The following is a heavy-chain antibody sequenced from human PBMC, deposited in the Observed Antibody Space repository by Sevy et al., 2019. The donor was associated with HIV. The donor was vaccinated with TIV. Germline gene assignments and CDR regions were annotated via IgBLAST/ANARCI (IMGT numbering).Heavy chain of an antibody. J-gene: IGHJ4*02. CDR1: GITISDYY. D-gene: IGHD1-1*01. Sequence: GGSLRLSCAASGITISDYYMSWIRQPPGKGLEWIAYISSSGSIMDHADSVKGRFTISRDNAKNSLYMQINSLRADDTAVYYCARVRYNYGQCYFDYWGQGTLVTVSS. V-gene: IGHV3-11*01. CDR2: ISSSGSIM. CDR3: ARVRYNYGQCYFDY.